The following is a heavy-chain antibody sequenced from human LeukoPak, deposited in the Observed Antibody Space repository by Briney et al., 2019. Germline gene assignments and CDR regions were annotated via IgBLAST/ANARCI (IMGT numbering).Heavy chain of an antibody. J-gene: IGHJ2*01. CDR3: PRVGDHYNWIFDL. Sequence: GGSLRLSCAASGFTVGTKYMNWVRQAPGKGLEWLSILYSGGDTYYADSVKGRFTISRDNSRNTLSLQMNGLTVEDTAVYYCPRVGDHYNWIFDLWGRGTLVTVSS. D-gene: IGHD3-10*01. V-gene: IGHV3-53*01. CDR1: GFTVGTKY. CDR2: LYSGGDT.